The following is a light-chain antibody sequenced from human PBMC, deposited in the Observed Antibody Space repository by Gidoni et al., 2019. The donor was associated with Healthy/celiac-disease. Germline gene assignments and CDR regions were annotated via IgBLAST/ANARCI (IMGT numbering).Light chain of an antibody. CDR1: SSDVGGYNY. V-gene: IGLV2-14*01. J-gene: IGLJ3*02. CDR3: SSYTSSSTLV. CDR2: EVS. Sequence: QSALTQPASVSGSPGQSITISCTGPSSDVGGYNYVSWYQQHPGKAPKLMIYEVSNRPSGVSNRFSGSKSGSTASLTISGLQAEDEADYYCSSYTSSSTLVFGGGTKLTVL.